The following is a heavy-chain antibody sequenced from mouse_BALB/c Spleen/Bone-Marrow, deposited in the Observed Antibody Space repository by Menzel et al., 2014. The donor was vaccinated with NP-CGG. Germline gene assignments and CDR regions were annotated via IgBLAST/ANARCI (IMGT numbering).Heavy chain of an antibody. CDR2: IWGGGST. CDR3: ARNPIRRDAMDY. J-gene: IGHJ4*01. D-gene: IGHD2-12*01. CDR1: GFSLTSYG. Sequence: QVQLQQSGPGLVQPPQSLSITRTVSGFSLTSYGVHWVRPSPGKGLEWLGVIWGGGSTDYNAAFMSRLSISKDNSKSQVFFKMNSLQGNDTAIYYCARNPIRRDAMDYWGQGTSVTVSS. V-gene: IGHV2-2*02.